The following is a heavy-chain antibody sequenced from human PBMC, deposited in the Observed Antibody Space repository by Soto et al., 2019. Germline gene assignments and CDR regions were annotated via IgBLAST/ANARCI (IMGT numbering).Heavy chain of an antibody. CDR2: IGTTGDP. CDR1: GFTFRSYD. Sequence: TGGSLRLSCVASGFTFRSYDMHWVRQVTGKGLEWVSAIGTTGDPYYPGSVKGRLTISRENAKNSLYLQMNSLRAEDTAVYYCARGMTYCSSASCHYGMDVWGQGTTVTVSS. D-gene: IGHD2-2*01. J-gene: IGHJ6*02. V-gene: IGHV3-13*05. CDR3: ARGMTYCSSASCHYGMDV.